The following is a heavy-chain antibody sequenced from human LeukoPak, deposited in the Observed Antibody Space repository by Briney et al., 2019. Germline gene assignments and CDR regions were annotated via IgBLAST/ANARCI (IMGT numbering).Heavy chain of an antibody. D-gene: IGHD5-24*01. CDR1: GFTFSSYA. Sequence: PGRSLRLSCAASGFTFSSYAMHWVRQAPGKGLEWVAVISYDGSNKYYADSVKGRFTISRDNSKNTLYLQMNSLRAEDTAVYYCARPSMMANYYYYYYMDVWGKGTTVTVSS. CDR3: ARPSMMANYYYYYYMDV. J-gene: IGHJ6*03. CDR2: ISYDGSNK. V-gene: IGHV3-30*11.